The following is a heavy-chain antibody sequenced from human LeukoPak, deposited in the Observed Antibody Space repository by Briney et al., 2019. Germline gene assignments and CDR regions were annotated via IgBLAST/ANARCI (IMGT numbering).Heavy chain of an antibody. CDR2: IYRSGST. J-gene: IGHJ4*02. CDR3: ARVQNYAFDY. Sequence: PSQTLSLTCTVSGGSISSGGYYWGWIRQPPGKGLEWIGYIYRSGSTYYNPSLKSRVTISVDTSKNQFSLKLSSVTAADTAVYYCARVQNYAFDYWGQGTLVTVSS. V-gene: IGHV4-30-2*01. D-gene: IGHD1-7*01. CDR1: GGSISSGGYY.